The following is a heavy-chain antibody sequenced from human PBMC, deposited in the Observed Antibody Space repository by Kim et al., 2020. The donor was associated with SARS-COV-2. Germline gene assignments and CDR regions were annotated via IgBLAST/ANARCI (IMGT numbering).Heavy chain of an antibody. CDR3: ARQSAGSRSFYILDN. J-gene: IGHJ4*02. D-gene: IGHD3-10*01. CDR1: GYSFTNYW. CDR2: IDPSDSSS. Sequence: GESLKISCQASGYSFTNYWISWVRQMPGKGLEWMGSIDPSDSSSNYSPTFQGHVTISSDKSTSTTYLQWSSLMASDIAIYFCARQSAGSRSFYILDNWGLGTLVTVSS. V-gene: IGHV5-10-1*01.